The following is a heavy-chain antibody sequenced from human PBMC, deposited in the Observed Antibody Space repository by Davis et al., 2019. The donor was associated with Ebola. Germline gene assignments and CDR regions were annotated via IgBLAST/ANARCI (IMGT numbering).Heavy chain of an antibody. V-gene: IGHV3-30*04. Sequence: GESLKISCAASGFTFRNYAMHWVRQAPGKGLEWVAVVSHSERERFYADSEKGRFTISRDNSENTLYLQMNSLTADDTSVYYCARAGFDEVLDYWGQGTPVTVSS. CDR3: ARAGFDEVLDY. J-gene: IGHJ4*02. CDR2: VSHSERER. D-gene: IGHD3-3*01. CDR1: GFTFRNYA.